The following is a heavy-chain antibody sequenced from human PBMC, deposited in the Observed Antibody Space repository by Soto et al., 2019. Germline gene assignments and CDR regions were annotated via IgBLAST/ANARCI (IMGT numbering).Heavy chain of an antibody. Sequence: GGSLRLSCAASGFTFSRYWMSWARQAPGKGLEWVANIKQDGSEKYYVDSVKGRFTISRDNAKNSLYLQMNSLRAEDTAVYYCARLRYGDYVDYWGQGTLVTVSS. CDR2: IKQDGSEK. CDR1: GFTFSRYW. V-gene: IGHV3-7*01. CDR3: ARLRYGDYVDY. D-gene: IGHD4-17*01. J-gene: IGHJ4*02.